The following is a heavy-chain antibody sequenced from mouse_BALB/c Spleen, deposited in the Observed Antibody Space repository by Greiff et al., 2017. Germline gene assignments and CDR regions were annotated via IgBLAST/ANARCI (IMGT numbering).Heavy chain of an antibody. CDR3: ARGIYYDRAWFAY. CDR2: ISYSGST. Sequence: EVKLVESGPGLVKPSQSLSLTCTVTGYSITSDYAWNWIRQFPGNKLEWMGYISYSGSTSYNPSLKSRISITRDTSKNQFFLQLNSVTTEDTATYYCARGIYYDRAWFAYWGQGTLVTVSA. J-gene: IGHJ3*01. V-gene: IGHV3-2*02. D-gene: IGHD2-4*01. CDR1: GYSITSDYA.